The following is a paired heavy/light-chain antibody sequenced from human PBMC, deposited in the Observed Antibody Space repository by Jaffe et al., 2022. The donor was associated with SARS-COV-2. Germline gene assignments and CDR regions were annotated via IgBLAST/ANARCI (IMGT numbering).Heavy chain of an antibody. Sequence: HLQLQESGPGLVKPSETLSLTCSVSGGSISINNYYWDWIRQAPGKGLEWIGNIYYTGVTDYNPSLKSRVAMSVDTSKNQFSLKLSSVTAADSAVYYCARHLAYNWFDPWSQGTLVTVSS. CDR2: IYYTGVT. CDR1: GGSISINNYY. CDR3: ARHLAYNWFDP. J-gene: IGHJ5*02. D-gene: IGHD3-3*02. V-gene: IGHV4-39*01.
Light chain of an antibody. CDR3: QHYATTPFT. V-gene: IGKV3-20*01. Sequence: EIVLAQSPGTLSLSPGEGATLSCRASQSVGNRFAWYQQKPGQTPRLLIYDASSRATGIPDRFSGSGSGTDFTLTIGRLEPEDCAVYYCQHYATTPFTFGRGTKVEI. J-gene: IGKJ4*01. CDR2: DAS. CDR1: QSVGNR.